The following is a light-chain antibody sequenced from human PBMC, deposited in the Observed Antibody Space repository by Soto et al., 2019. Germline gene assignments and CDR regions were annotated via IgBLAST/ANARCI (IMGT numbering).Light chain of an antibody. Sequence: QSALTQHASVSGSPGQSITISCTGTSSDVGGYNYVSWYQQHPCKVPKLMIYDVSNRPSGVSNRSSGSKSGNTASLTISGLQAEDEADYYCSSYTSSSTYVFGIGTKVTVL. CDR2: DVS. J-gene: IGLJ1*01. CDR3: SSYTSSSTYV. V-gene: IGLV2-14*03. CDR1: SSDVGGYNY.